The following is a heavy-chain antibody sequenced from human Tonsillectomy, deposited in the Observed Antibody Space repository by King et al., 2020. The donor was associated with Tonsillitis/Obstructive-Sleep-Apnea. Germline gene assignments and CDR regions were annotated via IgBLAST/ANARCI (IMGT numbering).Heavy chain of an antibody. Sequence: VQLVESGGGLVQPGRSLRLSCAASGFTFDDYAMYWVRQAPGKGLEWVAVISYDGSIKYYADSVKGRFPISRDNSKNTLFLQLNSVRVEDTAVYYCARDWRAPYHCMGVGGKGTADSVSS. CDR1: GFTFDDYA. V-gene: IGHV3-30*03. CDR2: ISYDGSIK. J-gene: IGHJ6*03. CDR3: ARDWRAPYHCMGV.